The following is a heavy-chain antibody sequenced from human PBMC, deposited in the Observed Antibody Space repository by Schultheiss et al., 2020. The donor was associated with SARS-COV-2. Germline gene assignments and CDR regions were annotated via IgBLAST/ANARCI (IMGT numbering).Heavy chain of an antibody. CDR3: TRTVHYSNYYYYGMDV. CDR2: IWYDGSNK. Sequence: GGSLRLSCAASGFTFSRYGMHWVRQAPGKGLEWVAVIWYDGSNKYYGDSVKGRFTISRDNSKNTLYLQMNSLKTEDTAVYYCTRTVHYSNYYYYGMDVWGQGTTVTVSS. CDR1: GFTFSRYG. V-gene: IGHV3-33*01. J-gene: IGHJ6*02. D-gene: IGHD4-11*01.